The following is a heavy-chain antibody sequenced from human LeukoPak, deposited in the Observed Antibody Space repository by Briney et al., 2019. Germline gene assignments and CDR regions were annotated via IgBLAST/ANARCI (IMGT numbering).Heavy chain of an antibody. V-gene: IGHV4-34*01. Sequence: PSETLSLTCAVYGGSFSGYYWSWIRQPPGKGLEWIGEINHSGSTNYNPSPKSRVTISVDTSKNQFSLKLSSVTAADTAVYYCARRGIILGATTDDYWGQGTLVTVSS. D-gene: IGHD1-26*01. CDR2: INHSGST. J-gene: IGHJ4*02. CDR1: GGSFSGYY. CDR3: ARRGIILGATTDDY.